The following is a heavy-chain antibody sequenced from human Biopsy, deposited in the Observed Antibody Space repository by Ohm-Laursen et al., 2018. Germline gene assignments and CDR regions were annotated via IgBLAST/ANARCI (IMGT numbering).Heavy chain of an antibody. D-gene: IGHD3-10*01. Sequence: SLRLSCAASGVTLSGYSMNWVRQAPGKGLEWVSSISASSSYITYADSVKGRFTVSRDNTKNSLYLQMNSLRAADTAKYYCSTELLPPGVGGPWLDSWGQGTPVTVSS. J-gene: IGHJ5*01. V-gene: IGHV3-21*06. CDR2: ISASSSYI. CDR3: STELLPPGVGGPWLDS. CDR1: GVTLSGYS.